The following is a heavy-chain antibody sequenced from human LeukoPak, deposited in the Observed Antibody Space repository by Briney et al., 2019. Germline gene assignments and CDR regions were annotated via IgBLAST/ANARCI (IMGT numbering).Heavy chain of an antibody. D-gene: IGHD6-19*01. Sequence: GASVKVSCKASGYTFTGYYMHWVRQAPGQGLEWMGWINPNSGGTNYAQKFQGRVTMTRDTSISTAYMELSRLSSDDTAVYYCARDPLRGGWTDFDYWGQGTLVTVSS. CDR3: ARDPLRGGWTDFDY. CDR1: GYTFTGYY. CDR2: INPNSGGT. V-gene: IGHV1-2*02. J-gene: IGHJ4*02.